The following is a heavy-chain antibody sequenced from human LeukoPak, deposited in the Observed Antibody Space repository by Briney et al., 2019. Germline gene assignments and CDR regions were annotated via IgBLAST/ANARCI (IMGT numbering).Heavy chain of an antibody. Sequence: PGGSLRLSCAASGFTFSSYGMHWGRQAPGKGLEWVAFIRDDGSNKYHAASVKGPFTISRDNSKNTLYLQMNSLRAEDTAVYYCANNYDFWSGYHDYWGQGTLVTVSS. J-gene: IGHJ4*02. CDR3: ANNYDFWSGYHDY. CDR1: GFTFSSYG. V-gene: IGHV3-30*02. D-gene: IGHD3-3*01. CDR2: IRDDGSNK.